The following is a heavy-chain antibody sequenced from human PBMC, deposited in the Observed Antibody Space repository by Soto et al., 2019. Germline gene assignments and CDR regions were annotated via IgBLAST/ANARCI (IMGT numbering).Heavy chain of an antibody. CDR2: ISYDGSNK. CDR1: GFTFSSYG. D-gene: IGHD6-6*01. J-gene: IGHJ6*03. CDR3: AKARPGSRSFLDYMDV. Sequence: PGGSLRLSCAASGFTFSSYGMHWVRQAPGKGLEWVAVISYDGSNKYYADSVEGRFTISRDNSKNTLYLQMNSLRAEDTAVYYCAKARPGSRSFLDYMDVWGKGTTVTVSS. V-gene: IGHV3-30*18.